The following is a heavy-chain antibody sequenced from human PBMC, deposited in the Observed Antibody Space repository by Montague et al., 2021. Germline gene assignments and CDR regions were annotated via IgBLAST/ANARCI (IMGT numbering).Heavy chain of an antibody. Sequence: SETLSLTCTVSGGSISSDNYYWAWIRQPPGKGLEWIGSIHYTGSAHYNPSLDSRVTISVDTSKNQFSLKLSSVTAADTAVYYCARLRVTQDHWFDPWGQGTLVTVSS. CDR3: ARLRVTQDHWFDP. J-gene: IGHJ5*02. CDR2: IHYTGSA. D-gene: IGHD2-15*01. CDR1: GGSISSDNYY. V-gene: IGHV4-39*01.